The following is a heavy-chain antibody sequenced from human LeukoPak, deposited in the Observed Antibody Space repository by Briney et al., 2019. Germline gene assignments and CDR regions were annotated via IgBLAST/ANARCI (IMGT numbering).Heavy chain of an antibody. D-gene: IGHD6-13*01. J-gene: IGHJ4*02. Sequence: SETLSLTCAVYGGSFSGYYWSWIRQPPGKGLEWIGEINHSGSTNYNPSLKSRVTISVDTSKNQFSLKVSSVTAADTAVYYCARVHGSTWYAFDYWGQGTLVTVSS. V-gene: IGHV4-34*01. CDR3: ARVHGSTWYAFDY. CDR1: GGSFSGYY. CDR2: INHSGST.